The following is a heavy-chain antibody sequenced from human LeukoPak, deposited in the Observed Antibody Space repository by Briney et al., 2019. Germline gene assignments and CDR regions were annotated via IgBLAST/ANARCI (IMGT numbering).Heavy chain of an antibody. D-gene: IGHD3-3*01. J-gene: IGHJ4*02. V-gene: IGHV3-74*01. Sequence: GGSLRLSCAASGFTFSTYWIHWVRQAPGKGLLWVSRISSDGSRTDYADSVKGRFTISRDNAKNTVYLQMNSLRAEDTAVYYCARRGGIHLEYFDYWGQGTLVTVSS. CDR3: ARRGGIHLEYFDY. CDR1: GFTFSTYW. CDR2: ISSDGSRT.